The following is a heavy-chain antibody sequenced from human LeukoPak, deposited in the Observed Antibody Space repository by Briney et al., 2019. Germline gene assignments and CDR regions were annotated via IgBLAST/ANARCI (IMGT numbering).Heavy chain of an antibody. CDR3: VKGFHFDW. V-gene: IGHV3-23*01. Sequence: GGSLRLSCVASGFGFSTHDMSWGRQTPGKGLEWVSSISGFDSGTYYTDSERGRFTISRDTSKNTLYMQMNNLRAEDTAVYYCVKGFHFDWWGQGTLVTVSS. CDR1: GFGFSTHD. CDR2: ISGFDSGT. J-gene: IGHJ4*02.